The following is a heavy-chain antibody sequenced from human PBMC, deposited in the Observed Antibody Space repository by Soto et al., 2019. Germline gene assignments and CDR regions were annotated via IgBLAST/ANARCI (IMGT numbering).Heavy chain of an antibody. CDR3: ARALAAAGTSSTYYYMDV. V-gene: IGHV4-4*02. Sequence: QVQLQESGPGLVKPSGTLSLTCAVYSGSISSSNWWNWVRQPPGKGLEWIGEIYHSGNTIYRPSLKSRVTISVDKSKNQFSLKLSSVTAADTAVYYCARALAAAGTSSTYYYMDVWGKGTTVTVSS. CDR1: SGSISSSNW. J-gene: IGHJ6*03. D-gene: IGHD6-13*01. CDR2: IYHSGNT.